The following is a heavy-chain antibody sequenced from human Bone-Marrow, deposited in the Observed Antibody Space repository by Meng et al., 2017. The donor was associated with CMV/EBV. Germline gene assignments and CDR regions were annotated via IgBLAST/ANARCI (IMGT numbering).Heavy chain of an antibody. CDR3: AREIAAAGIQFRAYYYYYGMDV. D-gene: IGHD6-13*01. J-gene: IGHJ6*02. Sequence: GGSLRLSCAASGFTFSSYAMHWVRQAPGKGLEYVSAISSNGGSTYYADSVKGRFTISRDNSKNTLYLQMGSLRAEDMAVYYCAREIAAAGIQFRAYYYYYGMDVWGQGTTVTVSS. V-gene: IGHV3-64*02. CDR1: GFTFSSYA. CDR2: ISSNGGST.